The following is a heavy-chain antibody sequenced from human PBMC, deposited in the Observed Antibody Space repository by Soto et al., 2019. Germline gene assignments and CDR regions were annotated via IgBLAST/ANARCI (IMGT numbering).Heavy chain of an antibody. CDR3: AREVITATDTDAFDL. CDR1: GGSISSGNYL. D-gene: IGHD1-7*01. V-gene: IGHV4-31*03. CDR2: IYYSGST. J-gene: IGHJ3*01. Sequence: VQLQESGPGLVKPSQTLSLTCTVSGGSISSGNYLWSWIRQHPGKGLEWIGYIYYSGSTYYNPSLESRATISVDTSKNQFSLKLSSVTAADTAMYYCAREVITATDTDAFDLWGQGTMVTVSS.